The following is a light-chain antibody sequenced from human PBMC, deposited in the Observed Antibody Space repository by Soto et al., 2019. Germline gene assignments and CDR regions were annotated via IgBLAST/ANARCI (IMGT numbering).Light chain of an antibody. CDR2: DVS. Sequence: QSALTQPASVSGSPGQSITISCTGTSSDIGNYNYVSWYQHHAGRAPQLIIYDVSYRPSGISNRFSGSKSGNTASLTISGLQAEDEADYYCSSCTTISTIFGGGTKVTVL. V-gene: IGLV2-14*03. CDR3: SSCTTISTI. CDR1: SSDIGNYNY. J-gene: IGLJ2*01.